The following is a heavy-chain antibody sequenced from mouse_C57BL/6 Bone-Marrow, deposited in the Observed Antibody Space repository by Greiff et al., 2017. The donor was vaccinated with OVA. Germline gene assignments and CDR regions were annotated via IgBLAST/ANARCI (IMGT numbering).Heavy chain of an antibody. Sequence: QVQLKQPGAELVKPGASVKLSCKASGYTFTSYWMHWVKQRPGQGLEWIGMIHPNSGSTKYNEKFKSKATLTVDKSSSTAYMQLSSLTSEDSAVXYCARSGYRNYGGAMDYWGQGTSVTVSS. J-gene: IGHJ4*01. CDR3: ARSGYRNYGGAMDY. D-gene: IGHD2-5*01. CDR2: IHPNSGST. CDR1: GYTFTSYW. V-gene: IGHV1-64*01.